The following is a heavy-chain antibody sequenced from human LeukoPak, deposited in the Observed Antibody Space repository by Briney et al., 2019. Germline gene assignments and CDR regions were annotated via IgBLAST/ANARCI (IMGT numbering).Heavy chain of an antibody. CDR2: IIPIFGTT. V-gene: IGHV1-69*05. CDR3: AMGNNFDFFYFDY. Sequence: PGASVKVSCKASGYTFTSYGISWVRQAPGQGLEWMGGIIPIFGTTKYAQNFQGRVTITTAGSTSTAYMELKSLRSEDTAVYYCAMGNNFDFFYFDYWGQGTLVSVSS. J-gene: IGHJ4*02. CDR1: GYTFTSYG. D-gene: IGHD3-9*01.